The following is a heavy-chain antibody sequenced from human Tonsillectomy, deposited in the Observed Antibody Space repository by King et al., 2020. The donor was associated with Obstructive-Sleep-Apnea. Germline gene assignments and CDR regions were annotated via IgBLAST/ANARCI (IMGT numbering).Heavy chain of an antibody. CDR1: GGSFSDYY. D-gene: IGHD6-13*01. Sequence: QVQLQQWGAGLLKPSETLSLTCAVYGGSFSDYYWSWIRQPPGKGLEWIGEINHSGKTNYNPSLKSRVTISVDTSKNQFSLKQSSVTPADTAMYYCAKGRRSWYPDYFDYWRQGTRVTVSS. CDR2: INHSGKT. V-gene: IGHV4-34*01. CDR3: AKGRRSWYPDYFDY. J-gene: IGHJ4*02.